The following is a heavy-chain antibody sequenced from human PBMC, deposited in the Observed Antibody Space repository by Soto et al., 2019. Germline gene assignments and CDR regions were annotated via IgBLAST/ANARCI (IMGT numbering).Heavy chain of an antibody. D-gene: IGHD3-16*01. CDR3: AKDRRGGDDYGMDV. Sequence: QVQLVESGGGVVQPGRSLRLSCAASGFTFSSYGMHWVRQAPGKGLEWVAVISYDGSNKYYADSVKGRFTISRDKSKNTLYRQMNGLRADDTAVSYCAKDRRGGDDYGMDVWGQVTPVTVSS. CDR1: GFTFSSYG. CDR2: ISYDGSNK. V-gene: IGHV3-30*18. J-gene: IGHJ6*02.